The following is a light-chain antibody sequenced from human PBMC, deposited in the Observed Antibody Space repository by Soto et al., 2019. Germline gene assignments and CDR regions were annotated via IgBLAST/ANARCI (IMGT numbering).Light chain of an antibody. Sequence: QSVLTQPPSVSGAPGQRVTISCTGSSSNIGAGYDVHWYQQLPGTAPKLLIYGNSNRPSGVPDRFSGSKSGTSASLAITGLQAEDEADYYCQSHDSRPSGVFGGGTKLTVL. V-gene: IGLV1-40*01. CDR3: QSHDSRPSGV. CDR2: GNS. CDR1: SSNIGAGYD. J-gene: IGLJ3*02.